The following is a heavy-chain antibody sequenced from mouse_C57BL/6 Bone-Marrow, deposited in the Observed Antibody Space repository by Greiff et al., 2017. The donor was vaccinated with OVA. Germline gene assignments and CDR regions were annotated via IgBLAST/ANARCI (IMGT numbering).Heavy chain of an antibody. V-gene: IGHV14-2*01. CDR3: ARNYYGSSYCFDY. CDR2: IDHEDGET. J-gene: IGHJ2*01. CDR1: GFNIKAYY. D-gene: IGHD1-1*01. Sequence: VQLKESGAELVKPGASVKLSCTASGFNIKAYYMHWVKQRTEQGLEWIGRIDHEDGETKYAPKFQGTATITADTTSNTAYLQLSSLTSEDTAVYYCARNYYGSSYCFDYWGQGTTLTVSS.